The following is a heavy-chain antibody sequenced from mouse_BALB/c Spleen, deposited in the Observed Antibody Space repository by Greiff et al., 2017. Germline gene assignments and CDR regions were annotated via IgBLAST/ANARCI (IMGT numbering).Heavy chain of an antibody. CDR1: GYAFTNYL. V-gene: IGHV1-54*01. D-gene: IGHD2-3*01. J-gene: IGHJ1*01. CDR3: ARRYYDGYYHWYCDV. CDR2: INPGSGGT. Sequence: VQLQQSGAELVRPGTSVKVSCKASGYAFTNYLIEWVKQRPGQGLEWIGVINPGSGGTNYNEKFKGKATLTADKSSRTAYMQLSSLTSDDSAVYFCARRYYDGYYHWYCDVWGAGTTVTVSS.